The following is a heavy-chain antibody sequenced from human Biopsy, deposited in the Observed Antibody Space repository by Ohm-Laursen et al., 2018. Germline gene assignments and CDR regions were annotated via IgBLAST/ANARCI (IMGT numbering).Heavy chain of an antibody. CDR1: GFIFDDYA. CDR3: AKARVAIRYLDI. J-gene: IGHJ2*01. D-gene: IGHD2-15*01. V-gene: IGHV3-9*01. Sequence: SLRLSCTASGFIFDDYAMHWVRQAPGKGLEWVSSITWNSGTIDYADSVKGRFTISRDNAKNSLYLQMNSLRAGDTALYYCAKARVAIRYLDIWGRGTLVTVSS. CDR2: ITWNSGTI.